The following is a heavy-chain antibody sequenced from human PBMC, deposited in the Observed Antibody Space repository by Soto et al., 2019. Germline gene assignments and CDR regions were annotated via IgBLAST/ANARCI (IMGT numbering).Heavy chain of an antibody. J-gene: IGHJ6*02. CDR3: AREGRDNDFWSGFLYGMDV. CDR1: GGSISSYY. V-gene: IGHV4-59*01. Sequence: ASGTLSPTCTVSGGSISSYYWSWIRQPPGKGLEWIGYIYYSGSTNYNPSLKSRVTISVDTSKNQFSLKLSSVTAADTAVYYCAREGRDNDFWSGFLYGMDVWGQGTTVTVSS. CDR2: IYYSGST. D-gene: IGHD3-3*01.